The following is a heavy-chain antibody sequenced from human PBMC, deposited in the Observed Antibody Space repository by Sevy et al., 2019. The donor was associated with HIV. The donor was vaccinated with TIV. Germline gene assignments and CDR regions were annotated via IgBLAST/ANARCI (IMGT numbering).Heavy chain of an antibody. CDR2: ISYDGSNK. CDR1: GFTFSSYA. Sequence: GESLKISCAASGFTFSSYAMHWVRQAPGKGLEWVAVISYDGSNKYYADSVKGRFTISRDNSKNTLYLQMNSLRAEDTAVYYCARAHYDFWSGYYGYYYYGMDVWGQGTTVTVSS. D-gene: IGHD3-3*01. J-gene: IGHJ6*02. V-gene: IGHV3-30-3*01. CDR3: ARAHYDFWSGYYGYYYYGMDV.